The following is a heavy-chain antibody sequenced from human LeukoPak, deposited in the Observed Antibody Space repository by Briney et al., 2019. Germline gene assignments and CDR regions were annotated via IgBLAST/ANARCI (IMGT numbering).Heavy chain of an antibody. CDR3: ARTTYSSSWFSGTIDY. J-gene: IGHJ4*02. CDR2: IYYSGST. V-gene: IGHV4-31*03. D-gene: IGHD6-13*01. CDR1: GGSISSGGYS. Sequence: SETLSLTCTVSGGSISSGGYSWSWIRQHPGKGLEWIGYIYYSGSTYYNPSLKSRVTISVDTSKNQFSLKLSSVTAADTAVYYCARTTYSSSWFSGTIDYWGQGTLVTVSS.